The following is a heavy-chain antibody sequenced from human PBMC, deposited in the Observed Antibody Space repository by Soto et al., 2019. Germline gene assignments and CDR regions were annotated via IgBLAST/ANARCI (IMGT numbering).Heavy chain of an antibody. Sequence: GASVKVSCKASGYTFTRYYMHWVRQAPGQGLEWMGIINPSGDSTNYAQKFQGRVTMTRDTSTSTVYMELSSLRSEDTAVYYCAEIRVTATDYYYMDVWGKGITVTVSS. CDR2: INPSGDST. D-gene: IGHD2-15*01. V-gene: IGHV1-46*01. J-gene: IGHJ6*03. CDR1: GYTFTRYY. CDR3: AEIRVTATDYYYMDV.